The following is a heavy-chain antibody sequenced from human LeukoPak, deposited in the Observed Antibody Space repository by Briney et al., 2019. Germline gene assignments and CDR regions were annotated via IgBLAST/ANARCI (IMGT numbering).Heavy chain of an antibody. CDR3: ARGGFDILTGGYYFDY. V-gene: IGHV4-31*03. CDR1: GGSLSSGGYY. J-gene: IGHJ4*02. Sequence: SETLSLTCTVSGGSLSSGGYYWSWIRQHPGKGLEWIGYIYYSGSTYYNPSLKSRVTISVDTSKNQFSLKLSSVTAADTAVYYCARGGFDILTGGYYFDYWGQGTLVTVSS. D-gene: IGHD3-9*01. CDR2: IYYSGST.